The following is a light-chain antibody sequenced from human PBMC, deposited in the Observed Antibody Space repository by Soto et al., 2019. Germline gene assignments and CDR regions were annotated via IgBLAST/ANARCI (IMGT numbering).Light chain of an antibody. CDR2: GAS. CDR3: QQYNDCPT. Sequence: EMFMTQSPATPSMSPGERATLSCRASQSVSNNLAWYQQRPGQAPRLLIYGASTRATGIPARLSGRGSGTEFTLTISSLQSEDLAIYYGQQYNDCPTFGQGTNEDIK. J-gene: IGKJ2*01. V-gene: IGKV3-15*01. CDR1: QSVSNN.